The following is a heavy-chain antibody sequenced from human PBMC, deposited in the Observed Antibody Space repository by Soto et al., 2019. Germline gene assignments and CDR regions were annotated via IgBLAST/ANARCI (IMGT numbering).Heavy chain of an antibody. CDR3: VSQGIGNPHGLVDV. CDR2: VYNTAGT. CDR1: SGPSSSHN. V-gene: IGHV4-59*11. D-gene: IGHD6-13*01. Sequence: QVQLQQSGPGLVKPSETLSLTCTVSSGPSSSHNWGWIRQSPGRGLEWIGYVYNTAGTSYIPSLNSRVTIPTDPSRTPNSLALTFVTAADPALYYCVSQGIGNPHGLVDVWGQGTTVSVSS. J-gene: IGHJ6*02.